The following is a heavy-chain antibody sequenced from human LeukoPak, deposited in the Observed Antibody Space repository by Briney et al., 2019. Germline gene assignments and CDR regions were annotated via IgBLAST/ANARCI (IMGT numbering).Heavy chain of an antibody. V-gene: IGHV5-51*01. D-gene: IGHD2-2*02. CDR3: ARQGCTTTSCHTIDY. CDR1: GYTYTKSW. CDR2: IYPVDSEP. J-gene: IGHJ4*02. Sequence: GESLKISCKGSGYTYTKSWIAWVRQMPGKGLEWMGIIYPVDSEPRYSPSFQGQVTISVDKSISTAYLQWSSLKASDTAMYYCARQGCTTTSCHTIDYWGQGTLVTVSS.